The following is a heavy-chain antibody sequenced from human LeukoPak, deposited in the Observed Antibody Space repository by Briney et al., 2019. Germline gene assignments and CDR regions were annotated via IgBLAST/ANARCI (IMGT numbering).Heavy chain of an antibody. Sequence: SETLSLTCTVSGDPMSIYYWSWIRQPPGEGLEWIGHIYYSGRDNYNPSLKSRVAASVDTSKSQFSLRLTSVTAADTAVYYCARAPRTTKFDYWGQGTLVTVSS. D-gene: IGHD1-7*01. CDR1: GDPMSIYY. J-gene: IGHJ4*02. CDR3: ARAPRTTKFDY. V-gene: IGHV4-59*01. CDR2: IYYSGRD.